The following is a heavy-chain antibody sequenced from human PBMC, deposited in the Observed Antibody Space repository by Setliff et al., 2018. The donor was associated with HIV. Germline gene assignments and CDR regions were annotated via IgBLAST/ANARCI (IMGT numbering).Heavy chain of an antibody. CDR1: GFTFSDYG. J-gene: IGHJ2*01. CDR3: ARENDDSSGLQRYLDL. Sequence: GGSLRLSCAASGFTFSDYGMDWVRQAPGKGLEWVAVIWYDGSNKYYADSVKGRFTASRDNAKNSLYLQMNSLKSDDTAVYYCARENDDSSGLQRYLDLWGRGTLVTVSS. V-gene: IGHV3-33*01. CDR2: IWYDGSNK. D-gene: IGHD3-22*01.